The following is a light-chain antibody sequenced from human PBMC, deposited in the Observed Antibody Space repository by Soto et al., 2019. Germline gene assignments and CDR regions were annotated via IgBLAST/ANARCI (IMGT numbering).Light chain of an antibody. CDR2: EVT. Sequence: QSALTQPASVSGSTGESITISCTGTSSDVGSGNFVSWFQQHPGKAPKLMIYEVTNRPSGVSYRFSGSKSGNTASLTISGLQAEDEADYYCSSFTTTNTWVFGGGTKLTV. V-gene: IGLV2-14*01. CDR3: SSFTTTNTWV. J-gene: IGLJ3*02. CDR1: SSDVGSGNF.